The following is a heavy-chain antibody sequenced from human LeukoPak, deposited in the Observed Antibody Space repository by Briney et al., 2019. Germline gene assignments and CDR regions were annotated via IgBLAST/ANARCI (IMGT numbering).Heavy chain of an antibody. CDR2: ITCGGTT. Sequence: GGSLRLSCAASGFTFSSHGMNWVRQAPGKGLEWVSGITCGGTTYYADSVKGRVTISRDNSKNTLYLQMNSLRAEDTAVYYCAKDRHWLALDDWGQETLVSVSS. D-gene: IGHD6-19*01. J-gene: IGHJ4*02. CDR1: GFTFSSHG. CDR3: AKDRHWLALDD. V-gene: IGHV3-23*01.